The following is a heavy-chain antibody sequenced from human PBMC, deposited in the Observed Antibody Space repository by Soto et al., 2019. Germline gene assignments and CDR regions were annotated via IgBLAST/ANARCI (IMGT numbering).Heavy chain of an antibody. Sequence: ASVKVSCKASGYTFTSYGISWVQQAPGQGLEWMGWISAYNGNTNYAQKLQGRVTMTTDTSTSTAYMELRSLRSDDTAVYYCARDLGSSWTVYYYYGMDVWGQGXTVTVSS. CDR3: ARDLGSSWTVYYYYGMDV. J-gene: IGHJ6*02. D-gene: IGHD6-13*01. V-gene: IGHV1-18*01. CDR1: GYTFTSYG. CDR2: ISAYNGNT.